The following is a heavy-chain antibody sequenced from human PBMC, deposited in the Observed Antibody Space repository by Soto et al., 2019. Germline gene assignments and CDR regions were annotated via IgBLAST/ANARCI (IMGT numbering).Heavy chain of an antibody. Sequence: EVQLSESGGGLVQPGGSLRLSCAASGFTFSPYAMSWVRQTPGKGLEWVSAISPSGGSTYHADSVKGRFTISRDTSTNTLFLQMNSLRVEATAMYYCVKGSSASRPYYFDHCGQGTVVTGSS. V-gene: IGHV3-23*01. J-gene: IGHJ4*02. D-gene: IGHD3-16*01. CDR1: GFTFSPYA. CDR3: VKGSSASRPYYFDH. CDR2: ISPSGGST.